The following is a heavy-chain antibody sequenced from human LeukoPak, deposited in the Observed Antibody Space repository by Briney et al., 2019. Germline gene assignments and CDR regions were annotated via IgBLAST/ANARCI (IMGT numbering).Heavy chain of an antibody. V-gene: IGHV3-33*08. CDR3: ARDGSGPKRPPYSFDY. D-gene: IGHD2-15*01. J-gene: IGHJ4*02. Sequence: GGSLRLSCSASGFTFSSYAMHWVRQAPGKGLEWVAVIWYDGSNKYYADSVKGRFTISRDNSKNTLYLQMNSLRAEDTAVYYCARDGSGPKRPPYSFDYWGQGTLVTVSS. CDR1: GFTFSSYA. CDR2: IWYDGSNK.